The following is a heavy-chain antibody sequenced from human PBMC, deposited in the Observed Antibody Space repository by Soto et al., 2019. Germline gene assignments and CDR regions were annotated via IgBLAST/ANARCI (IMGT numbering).Heavy chain of an antibody. Sequence: QLQLQESGPGLVKPSETLSLTCTVSGGSISSSSYYWGWIRQPPGKGLEWIGSIYYSGSTYYNPSLKSRVTIPIDTXTNAFXXKPSSVTAADTAVYYCARFCNYYDSSGFLDDAFDIWGQGTMVTVSS. J-gene: IGHJ3*02. CDR3: ARFCNYYDSSGFLDDAFDI. CDR1: GGSISSSSYY. CDR2: IYYSGST. D-gene: IGHD3-22*01. V-gene: IGHV4-39*01.